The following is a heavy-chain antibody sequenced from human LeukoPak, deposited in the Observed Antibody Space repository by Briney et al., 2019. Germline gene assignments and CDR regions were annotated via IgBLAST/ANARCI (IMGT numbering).Heavy chain of an antibody. V-gene: IGHV3-7*01. CDR3: ARGGTFVSDY. CDR2: IKVDGSEK. CDR1: GFTFSTFW. J-gene: IGHJ4*02. Sequence: PGGSLRLSCAASGFTFSTFWMSWVRQAPGKGLEWVANIKVDGSEKYYVDSMKGRFTVSRDNAKNSLYLQVDSLRAEDTAVYYCARGGTFVSDYWGQGTLVTVSS. D-gene: IGHD1-1*01.